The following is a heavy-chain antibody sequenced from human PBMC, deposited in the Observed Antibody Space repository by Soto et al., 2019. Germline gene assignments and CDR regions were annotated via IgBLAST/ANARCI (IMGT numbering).Heavy chain of an antibody. CDR2: ISSNGGST. D-gene: IGHD3-3*01. V-gene: IGHV3-64D*06. J-gene: IGHJ4*02. CDR1: GFTFSSYA. Sequence: PGGSLRLSCSASGFTFSSYAMHWVRQAPGKGLEYVSAISSNGGSTYYADSVKGRFTISRDNSKNTLYLQMSSLRAEDTAVYYCVKTALRFLEWLRPFDYWGQGTLVTVSS. CDR3: VKTALRFLEWLRPFDY.